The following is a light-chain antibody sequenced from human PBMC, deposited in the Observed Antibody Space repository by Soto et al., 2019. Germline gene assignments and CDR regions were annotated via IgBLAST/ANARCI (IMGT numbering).Light chain of an antibody. J-gene: IGLJ3*02. CDR1: GSDIGAYKF. Sequence: QSVLAQPPSASGSPGQSVTISCTGSGSDIGAYKFVSWYQQHPGKAPKLMIFGVTERPSGVPDRFSGSKSGNTASLTVSGLQADDEAIYYCYSYAGRNIWVFDGGTKLTVL. CDR3: YSYAGRNIWV. V-gene: IGLV2-8*01. CDR2: GVT.